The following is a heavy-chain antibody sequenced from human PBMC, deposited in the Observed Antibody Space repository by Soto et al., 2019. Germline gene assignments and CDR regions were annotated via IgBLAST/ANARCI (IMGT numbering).Heavy chain of an antibody. CDR1: GGSFSGYY. CDR2: INHSGST. V-gene: IGHV4-34*01. D-gene: IGHD6-13*01. Sequence: LSLTCAVYGGSFSGYYWSWIRQPPGKGLEWIGEINHSGSTNYNPSLKSRVTISVDTSKNQFSLKLSSVTAADTAVYYCARGEQKLVMREGYYYYYGMDVWGQGTTVTVSS. CDR3: ARGEQKLVMREGYYYYYGMDV. J-gene: IGHJ6*02.